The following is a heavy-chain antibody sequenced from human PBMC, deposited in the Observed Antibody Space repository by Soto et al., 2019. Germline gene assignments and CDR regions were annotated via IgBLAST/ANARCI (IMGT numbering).Heavy chain of an antibody. Sequence: PGESLKISCKGSGYSFTSYWIGCVRQMPGKGLEWMGIIYPGDSDTRYSPSFQGQITISADKSISTAYLQWSSLKASDTAMYYCVRPEKISSPYYYYGMDVWGQGTTVTVSS. CDR2: IYPGDSDT. J-gene: IGHJ6*02. CDR3: VRPEKISSPYYYYGMDV. D-gene: IGHD6-13*01. V-gene: IGHV5-51*01. CDR1: GYSFTSYW.